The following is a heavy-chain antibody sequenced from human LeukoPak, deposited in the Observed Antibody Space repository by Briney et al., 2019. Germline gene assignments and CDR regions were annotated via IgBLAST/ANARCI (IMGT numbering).Heavy chain of an antibody. CDR3: GGGSYLVDY. J-gene: IGHJ4*02. V-gene: IGHV3-15*01. CDR2: IKSKTDGGTT. D-gene: IGHD1-26*01. Sequence: PVGSLRLSCAASGFTFSNAWMSWVRQAPGKGLEWGGRIKSKTDGGTTDYAAPVKGRFTISRDDSKNTLYLQMNSLKTEDTAVYFCGGGSYLVDYCGQGTLVTVSS. CDR1: GFTFSNAW.